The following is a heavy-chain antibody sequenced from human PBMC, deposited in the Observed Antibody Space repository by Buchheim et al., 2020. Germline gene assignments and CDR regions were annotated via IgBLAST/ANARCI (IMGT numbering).Heavy chain of an antibody. J-gene: IGHJ4*02. Sequence: QVQLVESGGGVVQPGRSLRLSCVASGFTFSLYGMHWVRQAPGKGLEWVAVIWYDGSNKWYADFAKGRFTISRDNSKNTLYLQMNSLRAEDTAVYYCARSVRGYDSSGMIDYWGQGTL. CDR3: ARSVRGYDSSGMIDY. D-gene: IGHD3-22*01. CDR1: GFTFSLYG. CDR2: IWYDGSNK. V-gene: IGHV3-33*01.